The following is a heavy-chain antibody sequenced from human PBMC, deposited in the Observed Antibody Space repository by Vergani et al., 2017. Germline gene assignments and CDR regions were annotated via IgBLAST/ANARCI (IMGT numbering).Heavy chain of an antibody. Sequence: EVQLLESGGSLKQPGGSVRLSCAASGFTFSTYAMHWVRQAPGKGLDWVSALTGGGGSTYYADSFKGRFIISRDNSRDTLYLQMNSLRPEDTATYYCVKLAGCYENFFDSWCQGTLVTVFS. CDR2: LTGGGGST. CDR3: VKLAGCYENFFDS. CDR1: GFTFSTYA. J-gene: IGHJ4*02. D-gene: IGHD1-26*01. V-gene: IGHV3-23*01.